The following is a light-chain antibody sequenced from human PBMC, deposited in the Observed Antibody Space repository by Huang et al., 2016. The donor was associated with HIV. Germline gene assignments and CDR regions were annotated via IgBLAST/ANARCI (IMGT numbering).Light chain of an antibody. CDR1: QSISNY. Sequence: EIVLTQSPATLSLSPGERATFSCRASQSISNYLIWYQQKPGQAPRLLIYDASNRATGIPARFSGRGSGTDFTLTISSLEPEDFAIYYCQQRSNWPPVTFGQGTRLDI. CDR3: QQRSNWPPVT. CDR2: DAS. J-gene: IGKJ5*01. V-gene: IGKV3-11*01.